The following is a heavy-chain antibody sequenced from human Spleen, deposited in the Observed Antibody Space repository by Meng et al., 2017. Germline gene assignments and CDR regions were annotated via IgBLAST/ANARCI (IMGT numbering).Heavy chain of an antibody. V-gene: IGHV3-53*01. J-gene: IGHJ1*01. Sequence: GESLKISCAASGFTVSIYYMSWVRQAPGKGLEWVSVMYTGGTKYYADSVKGRFTISRDNAKNTVYLQMNSLRDEDTALYYCTNDRLNHWGQGALVTVSS. D-gene: IGHD1-1*01. CDR3: TNDRLNH. CDR2: MYTGGTK. CDR1: GFTVSIYY.